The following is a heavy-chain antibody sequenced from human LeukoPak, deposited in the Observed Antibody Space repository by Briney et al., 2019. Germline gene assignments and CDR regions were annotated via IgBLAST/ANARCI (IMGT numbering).Heavy chain of an antibody. CDR2: INPNSGGT. J-gene: IGHJ5*02. V-gene: IGHV1-2*02. CDR3: ARAHDYSNARSWFDP. D-gene: IGHD4-11*01. CDR1: GYSFTNYY. Sequence: ASVKVSCKASGYSFTNYYMHWVRQAPGQGLEWMGWINPNSGGTNYAQKFQGRVTMTRDTSISTAYMELSRLRSDDTAVYYCARAHDYSNARSWFDPWGQGTLVTVSS.